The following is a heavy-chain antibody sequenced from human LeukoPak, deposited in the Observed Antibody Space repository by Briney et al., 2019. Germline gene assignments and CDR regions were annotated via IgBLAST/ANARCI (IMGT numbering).Heavy chain of an antibody. CDR3: AGELDYDILTGYFDY. D-gene: IGHD3-9*01. Sequence: ASAKVSCKASGGTFSSYAISWVRQAPGQGLEWMGGIIPIFGTANYAQKFQGRVTITADESTSTAYMELSSLRSEDTAVYYCAGELDYDILTGYFDYWGQGTLVTVSS. J-gene: IGHJ4*02. CDR2: IIPIFGTA. CDR1: GGTFSSYA. V-gene: IGHV1-69*13.